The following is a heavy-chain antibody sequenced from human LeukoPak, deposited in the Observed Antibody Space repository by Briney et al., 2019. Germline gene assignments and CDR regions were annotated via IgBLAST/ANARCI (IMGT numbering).Heavy chain of an antibody. Sequence: GASVKVSCKASGYNFNSYTVHWVRQVPGHRLEWMGWIHAGNGVTKYSQVFQGRVTIIRDTSTTTAYMELSSLRSEDTALYYCASGAQVGEDNLDYWGQGTLVTVSS. J-gene: IGHJ4*02. CDR1: GYNFNSYT. CDR2: IHAGNGVT. V-gene: IGHV1-3*03. D-gene: IGHD3-10*01. CDR3: ASGAQVGEDNLDY.